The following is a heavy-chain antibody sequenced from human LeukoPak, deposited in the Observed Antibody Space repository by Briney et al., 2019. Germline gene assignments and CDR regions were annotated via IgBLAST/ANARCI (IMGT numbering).Heavy chain of an antibody. CDR3: ARSASSTSRSAFDI. Sequence: SETLSLTCAVSGGSISSNYWSWIRQPPGKGLEWIGYCHYSGNTNYNPSLKSRATISVDMSKNQFSLTLNSVTAADTAVYYCARSASSTSRSAFDIWGQGTRVTASS. V-gene: IGHV4-59*13. CDR1: GGSISSNY. CDR2: CHYSGNT. J-gene: IGHJ3*02.